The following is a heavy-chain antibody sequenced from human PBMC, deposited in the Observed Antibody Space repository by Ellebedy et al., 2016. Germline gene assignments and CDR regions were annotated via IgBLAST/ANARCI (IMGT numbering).Heavy chain of an antibody. CDR3: YYGHYSAS. CDR1: GISFSDFF. V-gene: IGHV3-23*01. CDR2: ISAGGDIT. Sequence: GESLKISXATSGISFSDFFMSWVRQAPGGGLEWVSTISAGGDITFSADSVKGRFTISRDNSRDTLYLQMNSLRAEDTAVYYCYYGHYSASWGQGTLVTVSS. D-gene: IGHD4-17*01. J-gene: IGHJ4*02.